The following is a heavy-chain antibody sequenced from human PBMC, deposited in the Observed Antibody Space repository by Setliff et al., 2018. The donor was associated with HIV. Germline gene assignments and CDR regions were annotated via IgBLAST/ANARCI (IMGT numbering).Heavy chain of an antibody. V-gene: IGHV1-8*02. CDR3: ARARRDSYDRGRRNHYYIDV. J-gene: IGHJ6*03. Sequence: ASVKVSCKASGYTFSIYDINWVRQATGQGLQWMGWMSPKSGNTGYAQKFQGRVTMTRDTSISTAYMELNNLKFEDTAVYYCARARRDSYDRGRRNHYYIDVWGKGTTVTVSS. CDR2: MSPKSGNT. D-gene: IGHD3-22*01. CDR1: GYTFSIYD.